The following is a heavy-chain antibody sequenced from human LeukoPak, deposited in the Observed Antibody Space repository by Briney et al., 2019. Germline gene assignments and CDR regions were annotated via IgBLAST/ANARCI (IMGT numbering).Heavy chain of an antibody. CDR3: ARYVLYGSGKFYFDY. Sequence: PSETLSLTCTVSGGSISSSNCYWSWIRQPPGKELEWIASINYGGTTYYNPSLKSRVTISVDTSKNQFSLRLSSVTAADTAVYLCARYVLYGSGKFYFDYWGQGSLVTVSS. CDR1: GGSISSSNCY. V-gene: IGHV4-39*01. CDR2: INYGGTT. D-gene: IGHD3-10*01. J-gene: IGHJ4*02.